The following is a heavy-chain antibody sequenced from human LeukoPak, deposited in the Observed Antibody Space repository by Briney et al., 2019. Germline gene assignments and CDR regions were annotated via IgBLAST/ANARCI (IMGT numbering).Heavy chain of an antibody. D-gene: IGHD3-10*01. CDR1: GFTFSNHG. CDR2: ISYDGSNK. V-gene: IGHV3-30*18. J-gene: IGHJ4*02. Sequence: GGSLRLSCAASGFTFSNHGMHWVRQAPGKGLEWVAVISYDGSNKYYTDSVKGRFTISRDNSKNTLYLQMNSLRAEDTAVYCCAKDGAVRGVMPYYFDYWGQGTLVTVSS. CDR3: AKDGAVRGVMPYYFDY.